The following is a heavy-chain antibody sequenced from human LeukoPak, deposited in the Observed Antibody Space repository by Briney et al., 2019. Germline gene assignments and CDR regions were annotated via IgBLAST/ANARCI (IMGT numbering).Heavy chain of an antibody. CDR2: IYRSGST. D-gene: IGHD6-19*01. CDR3: ARRHSSGWFYY. V-gene: IGHV4-38-2*02. Sequence: KASETLSLTCTVSGYSISNGYYWDCILQPPGRGVEWIGNIYRSGSTSYNPSLKSRVTISVDTSKNQFSLKVNSVTAADTAVYYCARRHSSGWFYYWGQGTLVTVSS. J-gene: IGHJ4*02. CDR1: GYSISNGYY.